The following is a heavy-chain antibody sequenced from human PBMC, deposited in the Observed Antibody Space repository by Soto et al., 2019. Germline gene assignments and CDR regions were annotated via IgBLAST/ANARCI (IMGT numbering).Heavy chain of an antibody. V-gene: IGHV1-69*06. CDR2: IIPVFATP. CDR3: ARYPDYGVNSGLGLVDY. J-gene: IGHJ4*02. CDR1: GGPFSDYS. Sequence: QVQLVQSGAEVKKPGSSVKVSCKASGGPFSDYSINWVRQAPGQGHEQMGGIIPVFATPNYGQKFQGRVTITAAKSTRTAYMALSNLRSEYSAIYFCARYPDYGVNSGLGLVDYWGQGTLVTVTS. D-gene: IGHD4-17*01.